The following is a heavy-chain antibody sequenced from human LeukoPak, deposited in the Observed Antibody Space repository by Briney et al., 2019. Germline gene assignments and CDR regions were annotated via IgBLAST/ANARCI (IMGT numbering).Heavy chain of an antibody. CDR2: ISGSGGST. CDR1: GFTFSSYA. D-gene: IGHD6-19*01. V-gene: IGHV3-23*01. CDR3: AQQWLVLGAFDI. J-gene: IGHJ3*02. Sequence: HPGGSLRLSCAASGFTFSSYAMSWVRQAPGKGLEWVSAISGSGGSTYYADSVKGRFTISRDNSKNTLYLQMNSLRAEDTAVYYCAQQWLVLGAFDIWGRGTMVTVSS.